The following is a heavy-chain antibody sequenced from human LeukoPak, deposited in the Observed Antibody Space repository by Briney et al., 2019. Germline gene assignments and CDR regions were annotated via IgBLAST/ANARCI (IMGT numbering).Heavy chain of an antibody. Sequence: GGSLRLSCAASGFIFSSYGMNWVRQAPGKGLVWVSRINTDGSSTTYADSVKGRFTISRDNAKNTLYLEMNSLRAEDTAVYYCARDRYCTTTRCSDYWGQGTLVTVSS. J-gene: IGHJ4*02. V-gene: IGHV3-74*03. CDR2: INTDGSST. CDR3: ARDRYCTTTRCSDY. D-gene: IGHD2-2*01. CDR1: GFIFSSYG.